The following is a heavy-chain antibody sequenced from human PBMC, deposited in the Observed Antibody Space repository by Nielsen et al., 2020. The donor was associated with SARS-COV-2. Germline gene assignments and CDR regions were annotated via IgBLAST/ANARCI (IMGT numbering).Heavy chain of an antibody. Sequence: GESLKISCAASGFTFSSYWMHWVRQAPGKGLVWVSRINSDGSSTSYADSVKGRFTISRDNAKNSLYLQMNSLRAEDTALYYCAKNSRRWLPQGDFDYWGQGTLVTVSS. CDR1: GFTFSSYW. J-gene: IGHJ4*02. CDR3: AKNSRRWLPQGDFDY. CDR2: INSDGSST. D-gene: IGHD5-24*01. V-gene: IGHV3-74*01.